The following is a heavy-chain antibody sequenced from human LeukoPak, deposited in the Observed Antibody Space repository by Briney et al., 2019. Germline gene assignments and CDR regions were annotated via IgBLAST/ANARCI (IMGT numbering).Heavy chain of an antibody. Sequence: SETLSLTCTVSGGSISSYYWSWIRQPPGKGLEWIGSIYHSGSTYYNPSLKSRVTISVDTSKNQFSLKLSSVTAADTAVYYCARDPHYSNSFDYWGQGTLVTVSS. CDR3: ARDPHYSNSFDY. CDR1: GGSISSYY. V-gene: IGHV4-38-2*02. J-gene: IGHJ4*02. D-gene: IGHD6-6*01. CDR2: IYHSGST.